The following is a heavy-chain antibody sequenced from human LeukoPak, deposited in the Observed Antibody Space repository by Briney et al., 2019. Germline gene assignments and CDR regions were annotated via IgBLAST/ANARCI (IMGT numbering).Heavy chain of an antibody. CDR2: IYYSGST. J-gene: IGHJ4*02. CDR3: ARMGQGVRAYFDY. D-gene: IGHD1-26*01. Sequence: PSETLSLTCTVSGGSISSSSYYWGWIRQPPGKGLEWIGSIYYSGSTYYNLSLKSRVTISVDTSKNHFSLKLSSVTAADTAVYYCARMGQGVRAYFDYWGQGTLVTVSS. CDR1: GGSISSSSYY. V-gene: IGHV4-39*02.